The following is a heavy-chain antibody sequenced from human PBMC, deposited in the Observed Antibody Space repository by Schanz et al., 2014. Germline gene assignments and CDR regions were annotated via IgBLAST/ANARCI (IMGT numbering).Heavy chain of an antibody. V-gene: IGHV1-46*03. J-gene: IGHJ6*02. Sequence: QVQLVQSGAEVKKPGSSVKVSCKASGYTFVSYSMHWVRQAPGQGLEWMGIINLSGGSTNNAQKFQGRLTMTRDTSTSTVYMEWSSLRSEDTAVYYCARDGGEVVRGVIEGVNYYYYGMDVWGQGTTVTVSS. D-gene: IGHD3-10*01. CDR3: ARDGGEVVRGVIEGVNYYYYGMDV. CDR2: INLSGGST. CDR1: GYTFVSYS.